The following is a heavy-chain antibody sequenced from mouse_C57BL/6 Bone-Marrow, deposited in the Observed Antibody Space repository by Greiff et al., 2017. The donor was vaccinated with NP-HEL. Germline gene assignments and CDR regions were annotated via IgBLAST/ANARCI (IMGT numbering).Heavy chain of an antibody. J-gene: IGHJ2*01. CDR1: GFNIKDDY. CDR2: IDPENGDT. Sequence: EVQLQQSGAELVRPGASVKLSCTASGFNIKDDYMHWVKQRPEQGLEWIGWIDPENGDTEYASKFQGKAPITADTSSNTAYLQLSSLTSEDTAVYYCTADYYGSSYGFDYWGQGTTLTVSS. CDR3: TADYYGSSYGFDY. V-gene: IGHV14-4*01. D-gene: IGHD1-1*01.